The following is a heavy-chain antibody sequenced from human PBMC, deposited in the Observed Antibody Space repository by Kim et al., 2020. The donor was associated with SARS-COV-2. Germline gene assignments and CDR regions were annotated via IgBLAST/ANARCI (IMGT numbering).Heavy chain of an antibody. V-gene: IGHV4-59*01. Sequence: SETLSLTCTVSGGSISSYYWSWIRQPPGKGLEWIGYIYYSGSTNYNPPLKSRVTISVDTSKNQFSLKLSSVTAADTAVYYCARAAIFGTWDYWGQGTLVTVSS. CDR2: IYYSGST. D-gene: IGHD3-3*01. J-gene: IGHJ4*02. CDR3: ARAAIFGTWDY. CDR1: GGSISSYY.